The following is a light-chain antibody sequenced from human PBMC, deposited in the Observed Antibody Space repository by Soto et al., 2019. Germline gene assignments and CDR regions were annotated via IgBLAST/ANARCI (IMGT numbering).Light chain of an antibody. CDR3: MQALLTPT. CDR1: QSLLHSNGYNY. CDR2: LGS. J-gene: IGKJ1*01. Sequence: DIVMTQSPLSLPVTPGEPASISCRSSQSLLHSNGYNYLDWYLQKPGQSPQLLIYLGSNRASGVPDRFSGSGSGTDFTLKISRVEAEDVGVYYCMQALLTPTFGQGNKVEIK. V-gene: IGKV2-28*01.